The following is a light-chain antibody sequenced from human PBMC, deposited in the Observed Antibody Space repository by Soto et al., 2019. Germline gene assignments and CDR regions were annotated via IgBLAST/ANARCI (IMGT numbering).Light chain of an antibody. Sequence: DSQMTQSPSSLSASVGDRVTITCQASQNINNYLNWYQQKPGRAPKLLIYDASNLETGVPSRFSGSGSGTGFTFTISSLQPEDFATYYCQQYESLPLTFGQGTRLEI. CDR3: QQYESLPLT. CDR1: QNINNY. CDR2: DAS. V-gene: IGKV1-33*01. J-gene: IGKJ5*01.